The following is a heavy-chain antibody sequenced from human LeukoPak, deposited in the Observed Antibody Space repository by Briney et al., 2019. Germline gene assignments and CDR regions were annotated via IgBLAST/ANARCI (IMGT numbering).Heavy chain of an antibody. CDR2: IKQDGREK. Sequence: PGGSLRLSCAASGFTFSSYWMSWVRQAPGKGLEWVANIKQDGREKYYVDSVKGRFTISRDNAKNSLYLQMNSLRAEDTAVYYCARDRGEVAAAEYYFDYWGQGTLVTVSS. CDR3: ARDRGEVAAAEYYFDY. J-gene: IGHJ4*02. CDR1: GFTFSSYW. V-gene: IGHV3-7*04. D-gene: IGHD6-13*01.